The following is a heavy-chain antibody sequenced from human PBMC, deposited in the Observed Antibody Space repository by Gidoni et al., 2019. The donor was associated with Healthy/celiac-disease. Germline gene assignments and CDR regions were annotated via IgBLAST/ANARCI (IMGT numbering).Heavy chain of an antibody. J-gene: IGHJ4*02. CDR3: AKDRSPDYDFWSGNLGYFDY. CDR1: GFTFSSYA. Sequence: EVQLLESGGGLVQPGGSLRLSCAASGFTFSSYAMSWVRQAPGKGLGWVSAISGSGGSTYYADSVKGRFTISRDNSKNTLYLQMNSLRAEDTAVYYCAKDRSPDYDFWSGNLGYFDYWGQGTLVTVSS. D-gene: IGHD3-3*01. CDR2: ISGSGGST. V-gene: IGHV3-23*01.